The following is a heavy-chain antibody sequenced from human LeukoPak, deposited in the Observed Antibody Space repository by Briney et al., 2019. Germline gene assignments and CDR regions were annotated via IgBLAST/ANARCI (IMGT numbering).Heavy chain of an antibody. CDR3: ARGVGTLLYYYYYGMDV. D-gene: IGHD6-13*01. V-gene: IGHV4-34*01. CDR2: INHSGST. Sequence: SETLSLTCTVSGGSFSGYYWSWIRQPPGKGLEWIGEINHSGSTNYNPSLKSRVTISVDTSKNQFSLKLSSVTAADTAVYYCARGVGTLLYYYYYGMDVWGQGTTVSVSS. J-gene: IGHJ6*02. CDR1: GGSFSGYY.